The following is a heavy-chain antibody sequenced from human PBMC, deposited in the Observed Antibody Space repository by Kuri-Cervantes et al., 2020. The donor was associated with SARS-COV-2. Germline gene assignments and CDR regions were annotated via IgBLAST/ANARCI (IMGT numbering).Heavy chain of an antibody. V-gene: IGHV3-23*01. Sequence: GESLKISCAASGFTFSSYAMSWVRQAPGKGLEWVSAISGSGGSTYYADSVKGRFTISRDNSKNTLNLQMNSLRAEDTAVYYCARDLLYYYYYMDVWGKGTTVTVSS. J-gene: IGHJ6*03. CDR3: ARDLLYYYYYMDV. CDR1: GFTFSSYA. CDR2: ISGSGGST.